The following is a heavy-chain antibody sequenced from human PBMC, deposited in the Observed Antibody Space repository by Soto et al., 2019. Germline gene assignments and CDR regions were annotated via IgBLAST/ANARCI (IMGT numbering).Heavy chain of an antibody. CDR3: ARENGVYSIHYGMDV. D-gene: IGHD2-15*01. Sequence: PGGPLNLSCAASGFILSTYAMNWVRQAPGKGLEWLSYINYSGSTIYYADSVKGRFTISRDSAEDSLYLQMNSLRDEDTAVYYCARENGVYSIHYGMDVWGQGTTVTVSS. CDR2: INYSGSTI. V-gene: IGHV3-48*02. CDR1: GFILSTYA. J-gene: IGHJ6*02.